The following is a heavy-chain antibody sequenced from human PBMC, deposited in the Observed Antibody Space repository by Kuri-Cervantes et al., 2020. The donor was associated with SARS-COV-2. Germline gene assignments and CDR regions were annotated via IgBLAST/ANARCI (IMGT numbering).Heavy chain of an antibody. Sequence: GSLRLSCTVSGGSVSSGSYYWSWIRQPPEKGLEWIGYIYYSGSTNYNPSLKSRVTISVDTSKNQFSLKLSSVTAADTAVYYCARVPRFCTNGVCYAFDIWGQGTMVTVSS. V-gene: IGHV4-61*01. CDR1: GGSVSSGSYY. D-gene: IGHD2-8*01. J-gene: IGHJ3*02. CDR3: ARVPRFCTNGVCYAFDI. CDR2: IYYSGST.